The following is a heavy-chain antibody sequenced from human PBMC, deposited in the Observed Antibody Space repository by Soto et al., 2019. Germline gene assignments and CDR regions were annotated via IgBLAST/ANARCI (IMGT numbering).Heavy chain of an antibody. J-gene: IGHJ4*02. D-gene: IGHD6-13*01. CDR3: ARSYCSSSSCSEGLGY. V-gene: IGHV3-33*01. Sequence: PGGSLRLSCAASGFTFSRYGMHWVRQAPGKGLEWVAVIWNDGGKEYYADSVKGRFTISRDNSKNILYLQMNSLRAEDTSVYYCARSYCSSSSCSEGLGYWGQGTLVTVSS. CDR2: IWNDGGKE. CDR1: GFTFSRYG.